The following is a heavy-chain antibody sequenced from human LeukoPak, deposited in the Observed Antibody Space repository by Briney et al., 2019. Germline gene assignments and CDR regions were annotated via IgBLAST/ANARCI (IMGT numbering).Heavy chain of an antibody. Sequence: GGSLRLSCAASGFTFSSYWMSWVRQAPGKGLEWVANIKQDGSEKYYVDSVKGRFTISRDNAKNSLYLQTNSLRAEDTAVYYCARDGLGDGDYFDYWGQGTLVTVSS. J-gene: IGHJ4*02. CDR3: ARDGLGDGDYFDY. CDR2: IKQDGSEK. CDR1: GFTFSSYW. D-gene: IGHD1-26*01. V-gene: IGHV3-7*01.